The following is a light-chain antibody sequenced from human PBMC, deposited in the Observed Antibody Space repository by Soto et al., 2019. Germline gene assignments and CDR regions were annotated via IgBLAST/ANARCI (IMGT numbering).Light chain of an antibody. Sequence: EIIMTQSPATLSVSPGERATLSCKASQRIGSNLAWYQQKPGQAPRLLIYGASSRATGFPARFSGSGSGTEFTLTISSLQSEDFAVYYCQQYKNWPPWTVGQGTKVEMK. CDR2: GAS. J-gene: IGKJ1*01. V-gene: IGKV3-15*01. CDR1: QRIGSN. CDR3: QQYKNWPPWT.